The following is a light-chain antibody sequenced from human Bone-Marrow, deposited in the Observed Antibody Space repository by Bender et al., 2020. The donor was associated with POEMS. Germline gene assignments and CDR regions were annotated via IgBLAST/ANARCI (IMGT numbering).Light chain of an antibody. CDR2: DVS. CDR3: SSYTSSTTWM. V-gene: IGLV2-14*03. J-gene: IGLJ3*02. CDR1: SSDVGGYDY. Sequence: HSALTQPPSASGSPGQSVTISCTGTSSDVGGYDYVSWYQQHPGKVPKLLIYDVSSRPSGVSSRFSGSKSGNTASLTISGLQAEDEADYYCSSYTSSTTWMFGGGTKLTVL.